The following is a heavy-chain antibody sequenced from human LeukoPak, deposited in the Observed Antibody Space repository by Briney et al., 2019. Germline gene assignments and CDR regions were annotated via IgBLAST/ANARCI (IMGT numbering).Heavy chain of an antibody. CDR3: AREPSSTEAYFDY. V-gene: IGHV3-30-3*01. CDR1: GFTFSSYA. Sequence: GGSLRLSCAASGFTFSSYAMHWVRQAPGKGLEWVAVISYDGSNKYYADSVKGRFTISRDNSKNTPYLQMNSLRAEDTAVYYCAREPSSTEAYFDYWGQGTLVTVSS. D-gene: IGHD6-13*01. CDR2: ISYDGSNK. J-gene: IGHJ4*02.